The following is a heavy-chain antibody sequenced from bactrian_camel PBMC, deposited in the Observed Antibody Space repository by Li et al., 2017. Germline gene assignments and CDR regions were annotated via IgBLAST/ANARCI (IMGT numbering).Heavy chain of an antibody. J-gene: IGHJ4*01. Sequence: HVQLVESGGGSVQAGGSLRLSCAYRGDPICMGWFRQAPGKGREAVAAIANDGSTSYAESVMGRFTISKDNTKNSLYLQMNRLKPEDTAMYYCGVDTGAPPENLDEWVQWIDSWGQGTQVTVS. V-gene: IGHV3S53*01. CDR3: GVDTGAPPENLDEWVQWIDS. CDR2: IANDGST. CDR1: GDPIC. D-gene: IGHD3*01.